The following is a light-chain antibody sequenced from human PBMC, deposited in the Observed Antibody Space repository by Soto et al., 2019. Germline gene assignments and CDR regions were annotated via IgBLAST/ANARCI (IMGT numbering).Light chain of an antibody. Sequence: QSVLTQSSSASASLGSSVKLTCTLSSDHNNYIIAWHQQHPGKAPRFLMTVEASGTYNKGSGIPDRFSGSSSGADRYLTIPTPPSVDEAQYFCEPWENDTRVFGGGTKLTVL. CDR1: SDHNNYI. CDR3: EPWENDTRV. CDR2: VEASGTY. V-gene: IGLV4-60*03. J-gene: IGLJ2*01.